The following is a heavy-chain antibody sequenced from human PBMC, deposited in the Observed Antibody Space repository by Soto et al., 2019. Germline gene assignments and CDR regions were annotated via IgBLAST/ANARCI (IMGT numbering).Heavy chain of an antibody. D-gene: IGHD2-15*01. V-gene: IGHV1-58*02. CDR1: GSGFIRSG. Sequence: SVKVSCKASGSGFIRSGIQWVRQAHGQRLEWIGWIVVASGQTNYAQNFRGRVAITRDTSTATAYIELTGLTSEDTAVYFCTADRPDIGVGWWVWGQGTTVTVSS. CDR2: IVVASGQT. J-gene: IGHJ6*02. CDR3: TADRPDIGVGWWV.